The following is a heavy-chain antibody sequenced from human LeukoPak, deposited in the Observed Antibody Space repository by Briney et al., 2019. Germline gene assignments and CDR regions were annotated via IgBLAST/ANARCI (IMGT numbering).Heavy chain of an antibody. Sequence: PSETLSLTCTVSGGSMSSFYWSWIRQPPGKGLEWIGEINHSGSTNYNPSLKSRVTISVDTSKNQFSLKLSSVTAADTAVYYCARGRSSGRHTYYFDYWGQGTLVTVSS. D-gene: IGHD6-19*01. V-gene: IGHV4-34*01. CDR2: INHSGST. CDR3: ARGRSSGRHTYYFDY. J-gene: IGHJ4*02. CDR1: GGSMSSFY.